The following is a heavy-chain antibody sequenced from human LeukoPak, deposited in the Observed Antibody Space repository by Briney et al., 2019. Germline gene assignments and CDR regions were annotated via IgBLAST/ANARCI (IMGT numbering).Heavy chain of an antibody. CDR2: IMPTSGAT. D-gene: IGHD3-16*01. CDR3: ARAAGEALWDPLFDN. J-gene: IGHJ4*02. CDR1: GYNFKDYY. Sequence: GSVKAPCQATGYNFKDYYLHWVRQAPGQGLEWMGWIMPTSGATNYAQKFQGRVSLSGDTSIHTAYMHLSGLKSNDTAIYYCARAAGEALWDPLFDNWGQGTLVTVSS. V-gene: IGHV1-2*02.